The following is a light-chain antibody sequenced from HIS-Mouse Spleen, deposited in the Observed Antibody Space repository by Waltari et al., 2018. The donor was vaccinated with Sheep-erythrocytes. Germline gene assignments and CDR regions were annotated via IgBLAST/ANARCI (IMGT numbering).Light chain of an antibody. CDR1: QRVSSY. CDR3: PPRSNWYT. J-gene: IGKJ2*01. V-gene: IGKV3-11*01. CDR2: DAS. Sequence: EIVLTQSPATLSLSPGERATLPCRASQRVSSYLAWYQQKPGQAPRLLIYDASNRATGIPARFSGSGSGTDFTLTISSLAPAGFAVYYCPPRSNWYTFGQGTKLEIK.